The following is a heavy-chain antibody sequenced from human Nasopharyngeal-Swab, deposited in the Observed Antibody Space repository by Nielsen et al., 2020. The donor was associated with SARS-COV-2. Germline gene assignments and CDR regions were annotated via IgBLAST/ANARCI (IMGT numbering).Heavy chain of an antibody. CDR1: GFTFSDYY. D-gene: IGHD3-9*01. CDR2: ISSSSSYT. Sequence: GGSLRLSCAASGFTFSDYYMSWIRQAPGKGLEWVSYISSSSSYTNYADSVKGRFTISRDNAKNSLYLQMNSLRAEDTAVYYCAKTFDWRFDYWGQGTLVTVSS. CDR3: AKTFDWRFDY. J-gene: IGHJ4*02. V-gene: IGHV3-11*03.